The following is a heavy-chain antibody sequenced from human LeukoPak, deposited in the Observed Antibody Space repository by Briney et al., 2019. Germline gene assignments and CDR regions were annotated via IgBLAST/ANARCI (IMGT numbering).Heavy chain of an antibody. V-gene: IGHV3-23*01. CDR2: ISGSGGST. CDR1: GFTFSSYA. D-gene: IGHD2-15*01. CDR3: AKRAAICSGGSCYSGYFDY. J-gene: IGHJ4*02. Sequence: GGSLRLSCAASGFTFSSYAMSWVRQAPGKGLERVSAISGSGGSTYYADSVKGRFTISRDNSKNTLYLQMNSLRAEDTAVYYCAKRAAICSGGSCYSGYFDYWGQGTLVTVSS.